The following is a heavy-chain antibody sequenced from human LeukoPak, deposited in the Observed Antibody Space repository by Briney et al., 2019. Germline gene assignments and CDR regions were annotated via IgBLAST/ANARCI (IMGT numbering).Heavy chain of an antibody. J-gene: IGHJ4*02. V-gene: IGHV3-48*01. Sequence: GGSLRLSCAASGFTFSSYSMNWVRQAPGKGLEWVSYISSSSTIYYAGSVKGRFTISRDNAKNSLYLQMNSLRAEDTAVYYCARRSSPPEDYWGQGTLVTVSS. D-gene: IGHD6-6*01. CDR2: ISSSSTI. CDR1: GFTFSSYS. CDR3: ARRSSPPEDY.